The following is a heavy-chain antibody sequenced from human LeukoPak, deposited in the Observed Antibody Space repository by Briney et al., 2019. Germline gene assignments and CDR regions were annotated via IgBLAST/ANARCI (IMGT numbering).Heavy chain of an antibody. J-gene: IGHJ4*02. CDR2: ISYDGSNK. CDR3: ARDRGLELGYYFDY. V-gene: IGHV3-30*04. D-gene: IGHD1-7*01. CDR1: GFTFSSYA. Sequence: GRSLRLSCAASGFTFSSYAMHWVRQAPGKGLEWVAVISYDGSNKYYAESVKGRFTISRDNSKNTLYLQMNSLRAEDTAVYYCARDRGLELGYYFDYWGQGTLVTVSS.